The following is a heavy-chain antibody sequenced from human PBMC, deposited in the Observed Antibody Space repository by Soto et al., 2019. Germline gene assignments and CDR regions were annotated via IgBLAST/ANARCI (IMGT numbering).Heavy chain of an antibody. CDR2: TSSYNTDT. CDR3: ARGHGVIIGAMDV. CDR1: GYRFETYA. Sequence: QVQLVQSGGEVKKPGASVKVSCKSSGYRFETYAMNWVRQAPGQGLEWMGWTSSYNTDTFYADKFQDRVSMTTDTSTGTAYMELRSLSSDDTAVYYCARGHGVIIGAMDVWDQGTAVTVSS. V-gene: IGHV1-18*01. D-gene: IGHD3-3*01. J-gene: IGHJ6*02.